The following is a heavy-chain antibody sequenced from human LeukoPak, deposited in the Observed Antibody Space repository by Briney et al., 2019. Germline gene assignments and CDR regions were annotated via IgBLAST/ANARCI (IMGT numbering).Heavy chain of an antibody. J-gene: IGHJ4*02. Sequence: PGGSLRLSSTTSGFSFNTYSMSWVRQAPGKGLEWVSAISGSGGSTYYADSVKGRFTISRDNSKNTLYLQMNSLRAEDTAVYYCAKDDRIVVVVAATHTDYWGQGTLVTVSS. V-gene: IGHV3-23*01. D-gene: IGHD2-15*01. CDR2: ISGSGGST. CDR1: GFSFNTYS. CDR3: AKDDRIVVVVAATHTDY.